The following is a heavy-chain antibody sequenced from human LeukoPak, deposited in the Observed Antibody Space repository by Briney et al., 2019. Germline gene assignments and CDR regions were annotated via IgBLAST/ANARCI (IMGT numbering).Heavy chain of an antibody. CDR1: GFTFSSYA. V-gene: IGHV3-23*01. Sequence: PGASLRLSCAASGFTFSSYAMSWVRQAPGKGLEWVSTISGSGGSTYYADSVKGRFTISRDNSENTLYLQMNSLRAEDTAVYYCAKAYCSSTSCYYVFDYWGQGTLVTVSS. CDR2: ISGSGGST. CDR3: AKAYCSSTSCYYVFDY. D-gene: IGHD2-2*01. J-gene: IGHJ4*02.